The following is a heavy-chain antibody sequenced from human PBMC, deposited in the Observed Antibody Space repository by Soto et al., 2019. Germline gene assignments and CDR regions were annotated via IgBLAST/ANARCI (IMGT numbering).Heavy chain of an antibody. CDR3: ARSPRRVDGKWFFDY. D-gene: IGHD3-22*01. V-gene: IGHV4-4*02. CDR2: ILHTGHT. CDR1: GDSFSSSNW. Sequence: PSETLSLTCGVSGDSFSSSNWWTWIRQPPGKGLEWIGDILHTGHTDYSPSLRSRITISIDTSKKEFSLHLTSVTATDTAVYYCARSPRRVDGKWFFDYWGPGALVTVPS. J-gene: IGHJ4*02.